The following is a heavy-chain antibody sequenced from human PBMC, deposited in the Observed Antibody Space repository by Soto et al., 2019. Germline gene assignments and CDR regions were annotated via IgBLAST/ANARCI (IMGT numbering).Heavy chain of an antibody. J-gene: IGHJ6*02. CDR2: TSYDGSKK. CDR1: GCAFGTYG. V-gene: IGHV3-30*18. CDR3: AKDRGLADPHYYGLDV. Sequence: QVQLVESGGGVVQPRRSLRLSCAASGCAFGTYGMHWVRQAPGKGLEWVAVTSYDGSKKYYADSVKGRFTISRDNSNHTVYLQMNSLRLEDTAIYYCAKDRGLADPHYYGLDVWGQGTKVAVSS. D-gene: IGHD3-10*01.